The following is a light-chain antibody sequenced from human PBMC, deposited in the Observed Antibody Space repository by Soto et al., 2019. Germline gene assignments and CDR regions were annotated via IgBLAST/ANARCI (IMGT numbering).Light chain of an antibody. CDR1: QSIISG. V-gene: IGKV1-5*03. CDR3: QQYNSYSWT. Sequence: DIQMTQSPSTLSASVGDRVTITCRASQSIISGLAWYQQKPGKAPKLLIYKASSLESGVPSRFSGSGSGTEFTLTISSLQPDDFATYYCQQYNSYSWTFGQGTKVDIK. CDR2: KAS. J-gene: IGKJ1*01.